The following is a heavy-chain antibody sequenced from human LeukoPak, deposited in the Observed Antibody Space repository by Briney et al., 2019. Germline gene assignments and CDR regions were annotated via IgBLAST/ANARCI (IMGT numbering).Heavy chain of an antibody. V-gene: IGHV3-48*04. CDR1: GFTFSSYS. CDR3: ARDKYYDSSGYYGLDY. CDR2: IGGSGSTI. J-gene: IGHJ4*02. D-gene: IGHD3-22*01. Sequence: GALRLSCAASGFTFSSYSMNWVRQAPGKGLEWLSYIGGSGSTIYYAVSLKGRFTISRDNAKNSLYLQMNSLRVEDTAVYYCARDKYYDSSGYYGLDYWGQGTLVTVSS.